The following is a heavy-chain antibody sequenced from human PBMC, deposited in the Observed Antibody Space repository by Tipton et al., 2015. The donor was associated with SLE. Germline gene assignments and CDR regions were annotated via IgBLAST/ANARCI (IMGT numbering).Heavy chain of an antibody. Sequence: TLSLTCTVSGYSISSGFYWGWIRQPPGKGLEWIGNIYHSGSTFYNPSLKSRVTISVDTSKNQFSLKLSSVTAADTAVYYCACKSPHNYALDYWGQGTLVTVSS. CDR3: ACKSPHNYALDY. V-gene: IGHV4-38-2*02. J-gene: IGHJ4*02. CDR1: GYSISSGFY. D-gene: IGHD4-11*01. CDR2: IYHSGST.